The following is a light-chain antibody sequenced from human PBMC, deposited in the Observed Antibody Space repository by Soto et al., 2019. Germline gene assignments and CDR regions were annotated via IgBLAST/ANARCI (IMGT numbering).Light chain of an antibody. J-gene: IGLJ3*02. Sequence: QSALTQPASVSGSPGQSITISCTGSSNEALNYDVVSWYQHHPGQVPKLIIYEGNKRPSGVSSRFSASRSGNMASLTISVLHADDEPNYYFSSYVDSNTVVFGRGTKPTLL. CDR3: SSYVDSNTVV. V-gene: IGLV2-23*01. CDR2: EGN. CDR1: SNEALNYDV.